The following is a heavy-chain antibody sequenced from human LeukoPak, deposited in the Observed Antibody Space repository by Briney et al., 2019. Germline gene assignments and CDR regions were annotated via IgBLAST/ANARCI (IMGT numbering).Heavy chain of an antibody. V-gene: IGHV3-23*01. CDR1: GFTFSSYG. J-gene: IGHJ4*02. CDR3: AKMVHTEQWLVPFDY. Sequence: SGGSLRLSCAASGFTFSSYGMSWVRQAPGKGLEWVSAITGSGGSTNYADSVKGRFTISRDNSKNTLYLQMNSLRAEDTAVYYCAKMVHTEQWLVPFDYWGQGTLVTVSS. D-gene: IGHD6-19*01. CDR2: ITGSGGST.